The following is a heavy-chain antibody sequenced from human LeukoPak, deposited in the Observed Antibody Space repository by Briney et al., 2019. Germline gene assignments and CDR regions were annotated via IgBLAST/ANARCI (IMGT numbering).Heavy chain of an antibody. V-gene: IGHV4-38-2*02. CDR1: GYSISSGYY. CDR2: IYHSGRT. D-gene: IGHD2-15*01. CDR3: ASVDGSCSGGSCPSGNWFDP. J-gene: IGHJ5*02. Sequence: SETLSLTCTVSGYSISSGYYWGWIRQPPGKGLEWIGSIYHSGRTFYNPSLKSRVTISVDTSKNQFSLKLNSVTAADTAVYYSASVDGSCSGGSCPSGNWFDPWGQGTLVTVSS.